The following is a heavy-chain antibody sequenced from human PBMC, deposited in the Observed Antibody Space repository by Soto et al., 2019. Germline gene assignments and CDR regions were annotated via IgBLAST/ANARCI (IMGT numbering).Heavy chain of an antibody. CDR1: GFTFSSYW. CDR3: ARERAAMGDNFDY. V-gene: IGHV3-7*05. J-gene: IGHJ4*02. D-gene: IGHD2-2*01. Sequence: GGSLRLSCAASGFTFSSYWMSWVRQAPGKGLEWVANIKQDGSEKYYVDSVKGRFTISRDNAKNSLYLQMNSLRAEDTAVYYCARERAAMGDNFDYWGQGTLVTVSS. CDR2: IKQDGSEK.